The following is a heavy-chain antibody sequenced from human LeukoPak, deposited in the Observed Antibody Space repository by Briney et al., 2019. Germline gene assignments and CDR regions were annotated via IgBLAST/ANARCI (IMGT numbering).Heavy chain of an antibody. J-gene: IGHJ4*02. CDR2: IEPHSGGT. D-gene: IGHD1-26*01. V-gene: IGHV1-2*02. Sequence: ASVKVSCKTSGYTFSGYHVHWLRQAPGQGLEWMGWIEPHSGGTDFAEKFHGRLTMTRDTSITTVYMEMTRLTSDDTAVYYCARDPPGDSGLDCWGQGTRVTVSS. CDR1: GYTFSGYH. CDR3: ARDPPGDSGLDC.